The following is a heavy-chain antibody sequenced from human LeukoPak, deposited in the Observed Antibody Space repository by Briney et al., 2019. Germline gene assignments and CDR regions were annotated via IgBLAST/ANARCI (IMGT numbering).Heavy chain of an antibody. CDR3: ARDLAGWFDP. J-gene: IGHJ5*02. Sequence: GGSLRLSCAASGFTFRINSMIWVRQAPGKGLEWVSSISSSSSYIYYADSVKGRFTISRDNAKNSLYLQMNSLRAEDTAVYYCARDLAGWFDPWGQGTLVTVSS. CDR2: ISSSSSYI. V-gene: IGHV3-21*01. CDR1: GFTFRINS.